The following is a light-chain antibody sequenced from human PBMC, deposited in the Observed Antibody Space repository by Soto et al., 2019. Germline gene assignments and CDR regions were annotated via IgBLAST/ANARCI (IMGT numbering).Light chain of an antibody. CDR3: TSYAGSNIWV. CDR2: EVS. J-gene: IGLJ3*02. Sequence: QSVLTQPPSASGSPGQSVTISCTGTSSDVGGYNYLSWYQQYPGKAPKLMIYEVSKRPSGVPDRFSGSKSGKTASLTVSGLQPEDEADYYCTSYAGSNIWVFGGGTKL. V-gene: IGLV2-8*01. CDR1: SSDVGGYNY.